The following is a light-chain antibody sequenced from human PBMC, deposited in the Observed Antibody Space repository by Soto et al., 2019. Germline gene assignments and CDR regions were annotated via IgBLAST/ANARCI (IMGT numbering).Light chain of an antibody. J-gene: IGKJ4*01. CDR2: DAS. CDR3: QQYGDSPRGT. V-gene: IGKV3D-20*01. CDR1: QTVSRNY. Sequence: EVVLTQSPATLSLSPGERATLSCGASQTVSRNYLAWYQQKPGLAPRLLIYDASTRATGIPDRFRGSGSGTDFTLTISRLEPEDFAVYYCQQYGDSPRGTFGGGTKVEIK.